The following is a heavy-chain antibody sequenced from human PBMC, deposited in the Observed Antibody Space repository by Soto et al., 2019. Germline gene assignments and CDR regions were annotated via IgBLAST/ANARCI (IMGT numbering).Heavy chain of an antibody. Sequence: GGSLRLSCAASGFTFSSYSMNWVRQAPGKGLEWVSSISSSSSYIYYADSEKGRFTISRDNAKNSLYLQMNSLRAEDTAVYYCARGDLCSSTSCYVLGALGAPWDYYYYGMDVWGQGTTVTVSS. J-gene: IGHJ6*02. CDR3: ARGDLCSSTSCYVLGALGAPWDYYYYGMDV. CDR1: GFTFSSYS. CDR2: ISSSSSYI. D-gene: IGHD2-2*01. V-gene: IGHV3-21*01.